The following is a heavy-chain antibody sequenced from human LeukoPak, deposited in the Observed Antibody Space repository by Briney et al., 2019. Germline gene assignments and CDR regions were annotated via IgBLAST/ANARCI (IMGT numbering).Heavy chain of an antibody. Sequence: SETLSLTCTVSGGSISSGSYYWSWIRQPAGKGLEWIGRIYTSGSTNYNLSLKSRVTISVDTSKNQFPLKLSSVTAADTAVYYCATEGRRGAFDIWGQGTMVTVSS. V-gene: IGHV4-61*02. J-gene: IGHJ3*02. CDR3: ATEGRRGAFDI. CDR2: IYTSGST. CDR1: GGSISSGSYY.